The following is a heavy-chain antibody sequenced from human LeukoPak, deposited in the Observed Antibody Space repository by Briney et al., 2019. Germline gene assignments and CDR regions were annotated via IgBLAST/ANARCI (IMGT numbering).Heavy chain of an antibody. CDR3: ARGQFWSGYSI. D-gene: IGHD3-3*02. CDR2: IYYSGST. CDR1: GGSISSSSYY. Sequence: SETLSLTCTVSGGSISSSSYYWGWIRQPPGKGLEWIGSIYYSGSTYYNPSLKSRVTISVDTSKNQFSLKLSSVTAADTAVYYCARGQFWSGYSIWGQGTLVTVSS. J-gene: IGHJ4*02. V-gene: IGHV4-39*07.